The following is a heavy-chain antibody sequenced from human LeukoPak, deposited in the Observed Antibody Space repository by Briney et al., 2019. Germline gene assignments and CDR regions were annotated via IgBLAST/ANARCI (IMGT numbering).Heavy chain of an antibody. V-gene: IGHV1-2*02. Sequence: GASVKVSCKASGYTFTYYFIHWVRQAPGQGLEWMGWISPKNGATKYAQSFQGRVTMTRDTSKNTVYMELRSLRSDDTAVYYCTRDEAVYNSGWKQTNWFDPWGQGTLVTVSS. D-gene: IGHD6-19*01. CDR1: GYTFTYYF. CDR2: ISPKNGAT. CDR3: TRDEAVYNSGWKQTNWFDP. J-gene: IGHJ5*02.